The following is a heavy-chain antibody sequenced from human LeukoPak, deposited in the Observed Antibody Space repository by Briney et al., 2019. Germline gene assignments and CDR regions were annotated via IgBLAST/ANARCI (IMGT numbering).Heavy chain of an antibody. V-gene: IGHV4-61*02. Sequence: SQTLSLTCTVSGGSISSGSYYWSWIRQPAGKGLEWIGRIYTSGSTNYNPSLKSRVTISVDTSKNQFSLKLSSVTAADTAVYYCARAFFDDSSGYYPNWFDPWGQGTLVTVSS. CDR2: IYTSGST. J-gene: IGHJ5*02. CDR3: ARAFFDDSSGYYPNWFDP. D-gene: IGHD3-22*01. CDR1: GGSISSGSYY.